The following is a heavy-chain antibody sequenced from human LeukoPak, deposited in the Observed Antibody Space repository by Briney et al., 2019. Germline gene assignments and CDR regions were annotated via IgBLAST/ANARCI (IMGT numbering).Heavy chain of an antibody. CDR2: TYHSGST. Sequence: SETLSLTCTVSGGSISSYYWGWIRQPPGKGLEWIGSTYHSGSTYYNPSLKSRVTISVDTSKNQFSLKLSSVTAADTAVYYCARQQWLVRSFDYWGQGTLVTVSS. CDR1: GGSISSYY. J-gene: IGHJ4*02. D-gene: IGHD6-19*01. V-gene: IGHV4-38-2*02. CDR3: ARQQWLVRSFDY.